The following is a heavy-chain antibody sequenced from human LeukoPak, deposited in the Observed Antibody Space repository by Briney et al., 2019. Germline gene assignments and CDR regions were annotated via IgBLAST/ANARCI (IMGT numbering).Heavy chain of an antibody. J-gene: IGHJ4*02. CDR1: GFTLSSYA. D-gene: IGHD3-9*01. CDR3: ARGFRYYDILTGYYVNFDY. Sequence: GGTLRPSCAASGFTLSSYAMHWVRQAPGKGLGRGAVIWNTVGDQYYAASAKGGLPISRDNSKTTLYLQMNSLRAEDTAVYYCARGFRYYDILTGYYVNFDYWGQGTLVTV. V-gene: IGHV3-33*01. CDR2: IWNTVGDQ.